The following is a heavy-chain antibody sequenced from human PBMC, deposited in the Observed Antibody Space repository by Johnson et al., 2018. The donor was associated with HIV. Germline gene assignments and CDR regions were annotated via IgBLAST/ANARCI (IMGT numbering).Heavy chain of an antibody. CDR1: GFIFSSYA. CDR3: ARDEEVMYAMGAFDI. Sequence: QEKLVESGGGVVQPGRSLRLSCGASGFIFSSYAMHWVRQAPGKGLEWVALISFDGSHQYYADSVKDRFTISRDNSKNTLYLQMNSLRADDTAVYYCARDEEVMYAMGAFDIWGQGTMVTVSS. CDR2: ISFDGSHQ. D-gene: IGHD2-8*02. J-gene: IGHJ3*02. V-gene: IGHV3-30*04.